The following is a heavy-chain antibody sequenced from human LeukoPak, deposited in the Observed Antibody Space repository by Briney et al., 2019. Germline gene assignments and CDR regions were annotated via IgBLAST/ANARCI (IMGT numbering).Heavy chain of an antibody. Sequence: ASVKVSCKASGYTFTNYGLSWVRQATGQGLEWMGWMNPNSGNTGYAQKFQGRVTITRNTSISTAYMELSSLRSEDTAVYYCASSRYSSSHPFDYWGQGTLVTVSS. J-gene: IGHJ4*02. V-gene: IGHV1-8*03. CDR2: MNPNSGNT. CDR3: ASSRYSSSHPFDY. D-gene: IGHD6-6*01. CDR1: GYTFTNYG.